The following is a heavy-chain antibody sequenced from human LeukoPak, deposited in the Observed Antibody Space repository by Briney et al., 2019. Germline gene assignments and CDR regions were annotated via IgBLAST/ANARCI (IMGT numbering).Heavy chain of an antibody. Sequence: TGGSLRLSCAASGFTLDDYAMHWVRQAPGKGLEWASGISWNRVNIGYADSVKGRFTISRDNAKNSLYLQMNSLRAEDMALYYCAKGTMIVVAVGDYFDYWGQGTLVTVSS. D-gene: IGHD3-22*01. J-gene: IGHJ4*02. CDR2: ISWNRVNI. V-gene: IGHV3-9*03. CDR3: AKGTMIVVAVGDYFDY. CDR1: GFTLDDYA.